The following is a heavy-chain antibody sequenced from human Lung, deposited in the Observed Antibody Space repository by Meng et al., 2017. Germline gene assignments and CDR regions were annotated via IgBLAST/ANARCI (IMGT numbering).Heavy chain of an antibody. CDR3: AREPYYYGSGSYSSYWYFDL. Sequence: QGPLNGSGPGLVNPSQPLSLTCTVYGGSISSGGYYWSWIRQHPGKGLEWVGYIYYSGSTYYNPSLKSRVTISVDTSKNQFSLKLSSVTAADTAVYYCAREPYYYGSGSYSSYWYFDLWGRGTLVTVSS. V-gene: IGHV4-31*03. CDR2: IYYSGST. J-gene: IGHJ2*01. D-gene: IGHD3-10*01. CDR1: GGSISSGGYY.